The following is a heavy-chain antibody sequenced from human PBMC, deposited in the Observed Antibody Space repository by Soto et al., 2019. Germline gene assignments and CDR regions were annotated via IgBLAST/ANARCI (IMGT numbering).Heavy chain of an antibody. CDR1: GGSISSYY. CDR3: ARAYSSGWYDYFDY. Sequence: SETLSLTCTVSGGSISSYYWSWIRQPPGKGLEWIGYIYYSGSTNYNPSLKSRVTISVDTSKNQFSLKLSSVTAADTAVYYCARAYSSGWYDYFDYWGQGTLVTVSS. CDR2: IYYSGST. V-gene: IGHV4-59*01. J-gene: IGHJ4*02. D-gene: IGHD6-19*01.